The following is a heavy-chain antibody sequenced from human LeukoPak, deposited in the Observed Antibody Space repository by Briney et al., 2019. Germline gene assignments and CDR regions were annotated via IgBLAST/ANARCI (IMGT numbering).Heavy chain of an antibody. J-gene: IGHJ5*01. CDR1: GFTVSSNY. CDR2: IYSGGST. Sequence: GGSLRLSCAASGFTVSSNYMSWVRQAPGKGLEWVSVIYSGGSTYYADSVKGRFTISRDNSKNTLYLQMSSLRPEDTALYYCVKDKHRDGYTYGVYDSWGQGTLIAVSS. CDR3: VKDKHRDGYTYGVYDS. D-gene: IGHD5-12*01. V-gene: IGHV3-53*05.